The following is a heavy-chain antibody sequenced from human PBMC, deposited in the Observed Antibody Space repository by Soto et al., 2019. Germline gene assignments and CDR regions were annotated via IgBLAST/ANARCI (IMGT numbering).Heavy chain of an antibody. Sequence: LSLTCTLSGGSVRAPDWWNWVRQSPDKGLEWIAEVHISGHSNYNPSLRSRVSVSIDSSKNQFYLNLNSVTAADTAIYYCARVRQGCSANNCYFDPWGQGTQVTV. D-gene: IGHD1-1*01. CDR1: GGSVRAPDW. J-gene: IGHJ5*01. V-gene: IGHV4-4*02. CDR2: VHISGHS. CDR3: ARVRQGCSANNCYFDP.